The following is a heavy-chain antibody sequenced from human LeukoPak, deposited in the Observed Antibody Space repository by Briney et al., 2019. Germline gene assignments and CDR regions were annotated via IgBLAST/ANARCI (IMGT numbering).Heavy chain of an antibody. V-gene: IGHV4-59*01. Sequence: PSETLSLTCTVSGGSISSYYWSWIRQPPGKGLEWIGYIYYSGSTNYNPSLKSRVTISVDTSKNQFSLKLSSVTAADTAVYYCARGYYDILTGYYTSVHPFDYWGQGTLVTVSS. CDR2: IYYSGST. CDR1: GGSISSYY. D-gene: IGHD3-9*01. CDR3: ARGYYDILTGYYTSVHPFDY. J-gene: IGHJ4*02.